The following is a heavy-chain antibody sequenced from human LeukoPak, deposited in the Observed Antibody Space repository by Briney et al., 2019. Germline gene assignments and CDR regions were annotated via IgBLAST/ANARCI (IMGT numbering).Heavy chain of an antibody. CDR2: ISAYNGNT. V-gene: IGHV1-18*01. Sequence: ASVKVSCKASGYTFASYGISWVRQAPGQGLEWMGWISAYNGNTNYAQKLQGRVTMTTDTSTSTAYMELRSLRSDDTAVYYCARDRLRFLEWSREFDPWGQGTLVTVSS. CDR3: ARDRLRFLEWSREFDP. D-gene: IGHD3-3*01. J-gene: IGHJ5*02. CDR1: GYTFASYG.